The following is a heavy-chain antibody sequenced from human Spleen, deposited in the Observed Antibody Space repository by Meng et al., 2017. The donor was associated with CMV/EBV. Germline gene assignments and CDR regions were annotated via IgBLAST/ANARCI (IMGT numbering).Heavy chain of an antibody. J-gene: IGHJ6*02. Sequence: GSLRLSCTVSGGSISSSSYYWGWIRQPPGKGLEWIGSIYYSGSTYYNPSLKSRVTISVDTSKNQFSLKLSSVTAADTAVYYCARGVLRFLEWLLGHQGDYGMDVWGQGTTVTVSS. CDR1: GGSISSSSYY. CDR2: IYYSGST. V-gene: IGHV4-39*07. D-gene: IGHD3-3*01. CDR3: ARGVLRFLEWLLGHQGDYGMDV.